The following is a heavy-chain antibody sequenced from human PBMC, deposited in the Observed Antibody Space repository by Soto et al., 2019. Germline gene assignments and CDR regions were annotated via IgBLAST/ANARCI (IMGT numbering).Heavy chain of an antibody. J-gene: IGHJ2*01. D-gene: IGHD3-16*01. Sequence: EVQLLESGGGLVQPGGSLRLSCAASGFTLSNYAMSWVRQAPGKGLEWVSGITGGGVSIFYADSVKGRFTISTDNSKNTLYLQMHSLKVEDTAVYYCAKDWGGGTTFWYFDLWGRGTPVTVSS. CDR3: AKDWGGGTTFWYFDL. CDR1: GFTLSNYA. V-gene: IGHV3-23*01. CDR2: ITGGGVSI.